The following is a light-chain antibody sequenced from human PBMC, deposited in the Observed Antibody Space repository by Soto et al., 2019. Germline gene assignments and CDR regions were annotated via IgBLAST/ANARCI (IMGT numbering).Light chain of an antibody. CDR2: EVT. Sequence: QSVLTQPASVSGSPGQSITISCAGTRDDIGAYGYVSWYQQHPGNAPKLLVYEVTNRPSGVSDRFSGSKSGNTASLTISGLQAKDEADYYCNSYTNSSAVVFGGGTKVTVL. J-gene: IGLJ2*01. CDR3: NSYTNSSAVV. CDR1: RDDIGAYGY. V-gene: IGLV2-14*01.